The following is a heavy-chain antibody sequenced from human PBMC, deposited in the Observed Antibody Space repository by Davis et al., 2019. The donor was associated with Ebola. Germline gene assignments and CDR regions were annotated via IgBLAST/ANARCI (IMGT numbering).Heavy chain of an antibody. J-gene: IGHJ4*02. Sequence: PSETLSLTCTVSGGSVSSDSYYWSWIRQPPGKGLEWIGYVYSSGSTNYNPSLKSRVTISLDTSKNQFSLKLSSVTAADTAVYYCVRESGRSWYSSYFDYWGQGTLVTVSS. CDR3: VRESGRSWYSSYFDY. CDR1: GGSVSSDSYY. V-gene: IGHV4-61*01. D-gene: IGHD6-13*01. CDR2: VYSSGST.